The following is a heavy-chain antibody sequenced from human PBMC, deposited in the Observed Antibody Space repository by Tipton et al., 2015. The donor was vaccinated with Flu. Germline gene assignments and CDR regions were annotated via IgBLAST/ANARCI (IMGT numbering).Heavy chain of an antibody. Sequence: TLSLTCSVSGDSIGNDYYWGWIRQPPGKGLEWIGNVHRTGSPYYNPSLRSRVIMTVDGAKNQFSLRLTSVTATDTAVYYCVRRDYSNYVSEPKNWFDTWGPGTLVTVSS. CDR1: GDSIGNDYY. CDR3: VRRDYSNYVSEPKNWFDT. V-gene: IGHV4-38-2*01. D-gene: IGHD4-11*01. J-gene: IGHJ5*02. CDR2: VHRTGSP.